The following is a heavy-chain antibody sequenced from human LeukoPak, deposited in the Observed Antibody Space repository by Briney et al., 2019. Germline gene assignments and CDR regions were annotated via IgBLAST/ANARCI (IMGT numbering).Heavy chain of an antibody. D-gene: IGHD2-15*01. Sequence: ASVKVSCKASGYSFSGFYLFWVRQAPGQGLEWMGWLKPNNGGTYYTQKFQGRVTFTRDTSNNTAYMEVSSLTSDDTATYYCARGTGYCSVVSCFEGTTTFAYWGQGTLVTVSS. CDR3: ARGTGYCSVVSCFEGTTTFAY. V-gene: IGHV1-2*02. CDR2: LKPNNGGT. J-gene: IGHJ4*02. CDR1: GYSFSGFY.